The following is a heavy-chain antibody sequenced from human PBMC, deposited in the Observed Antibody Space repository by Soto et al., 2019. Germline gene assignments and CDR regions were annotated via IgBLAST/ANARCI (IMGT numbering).Heavy chain of an antibody. V-gene: IGHV4-4*07. CDR3: AREVEHVLLWFGELLDYYYYGMDV. Sequence: ESLSLTCPVSGASISSYYWSWIRQPSGKGLEWIGLIYTSGSTNYNPSLKSRVTMSVDTSKNQFSLKLSSVTAADTAVYYCAREVEHVLLWFGELLDYYYYGMDVWGQGTKVTVSS. J-gene: IGHJ6*02. CDR2: IYTSGST. CDR1: GASISSYY. D-gene: IGHD3-10*01.